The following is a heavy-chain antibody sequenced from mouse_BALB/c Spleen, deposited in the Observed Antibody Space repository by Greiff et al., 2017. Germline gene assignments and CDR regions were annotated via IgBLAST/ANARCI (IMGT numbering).Heavy chain of an antibody. J-gene: IGHJ4*01. CDR1: GFTFSSYA. V-gene: IGHV5-6-5*01. CDR3: ARRKPYAMDY. CDR2: ISSGGST. Sequence: DVMLVESGGGLVKPGGSLKLSCAASGFTFSSYAMSWVRQTPEKRLEWVASISSGGSTYYPDSVKGRFTISRDNARNILYLQMSSLRSEDTAMYYCARRKPYAMDYWGQGTSVTVSS.